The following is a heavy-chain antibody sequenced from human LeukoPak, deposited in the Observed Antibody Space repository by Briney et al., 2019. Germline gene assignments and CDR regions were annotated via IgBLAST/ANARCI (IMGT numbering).Heavy chain of an antibody. CDR2: IKSNGGST. D-gene: IGHD3-10*01. CDR1: GFTSSDYA. V-gene: IGHV3-64*01. Sequence: GGSLRLSCAASGFTSSDYAMHWVRQAPGKGLEYVSAIKSNGGSTYYASSVTGRFTISRDNSKNTLYLQMGSLRAEDMAVYYCVRGRGGYYDFWGQGTLVTVSS. J-gene: IGHJ4*02. CDR3: VRGRGGYYDF.